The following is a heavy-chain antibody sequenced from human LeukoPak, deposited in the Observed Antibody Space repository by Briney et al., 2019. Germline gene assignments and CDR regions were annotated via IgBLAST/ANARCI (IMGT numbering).Heavy chain of an antibody. CDR1: GFTLSSYW. D-gene: IGHD3-9*01. CDR2: IKQDGSDK. Sequence: GGSLRHSCAASGFTLSSYWMTSVRQAPGKGLEWVASIKQDGSDKYYVDSVKGRFTISRDNAKNSVYLQMNNLRVEDTAVFYCARDSATGWNYWVQGTMVTVSS. J-gene: IGHJ4*02. V-gene: IGHV3-7*01. CDR3: ARDSATGWNY.